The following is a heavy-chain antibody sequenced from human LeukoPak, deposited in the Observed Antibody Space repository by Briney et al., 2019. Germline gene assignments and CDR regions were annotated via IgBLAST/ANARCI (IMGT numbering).Heavy chain of an antibody. J-gene: IGHJ4*02. D-gene: IGHD5-24*01. V-gene: IGHV1-2*02. CDR1: GYTFTGYY. Sequence: GASVKVSCKASGYTFTGYYMHWVRQAPGQGLEWMGWINPNSGGTNYAQKFQGRVTMTEDTSTDTAYMELSSLRSEDTAVYYCATDRRDGYNFRPLDYWGQGTLVTVSS. CDR2: INPNSGGT. CDR3: ATDRRDGYNFRPLDY.